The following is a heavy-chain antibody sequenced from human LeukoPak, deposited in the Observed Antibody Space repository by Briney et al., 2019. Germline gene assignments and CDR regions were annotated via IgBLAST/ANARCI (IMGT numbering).Heavy chain of an antibody. D-gene: IGHD2-2*01. V-gene: IGHV4-30-4*01. CDR2: IYNSGST. J-gene: IGHJ6*04. Sequence: PSETLSLTCTVSGGSISSGDYYWSWIRQPPGKGLEWIGYIYNSGSTYYNPSLKSRVTISVDTSKNQFSLKLSSVTAADTAVYYCARDGIVVPAAGDFYYGMDVWGKGTTVTVSS. CDR1: GGSISSGDYY. CDR3: ARDGIVVPAAGDFYYGMDV.